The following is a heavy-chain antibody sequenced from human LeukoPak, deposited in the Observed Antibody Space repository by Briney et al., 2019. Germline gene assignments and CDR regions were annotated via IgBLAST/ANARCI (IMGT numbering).Heavy chain of an antibody. CDR3: ATLTIVVVPAAIIDY. CDR1: GYTFTDYY. V-gene: IGHV1-69-2*01. Sequence: ASVKISCKVSGYTFTDYYMHWMQQAPGKGLEWMGLVDPEDGETIYAEKFQGRVTITADTSTDTAYMELSSLRSEDTAVYYCATLTIVVVPAAIIDYWGQGTPVTVSS. CDR2: VDPEDGET. D-gene: IGHD2-2*01. J-gene: IGHJ4*02.